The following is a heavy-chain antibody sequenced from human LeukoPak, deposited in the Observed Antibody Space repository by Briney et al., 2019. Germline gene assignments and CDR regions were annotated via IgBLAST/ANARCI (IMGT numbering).Heavy chain of an antibody. CDR1: GDTFTTYD. CDR3: ARAITIFDYYYMDV. CDR2: MNPKSGNT. Sequence: ASVKVSCNISGDTFTTYDINWVRQATGQGLEWMGWMNPKSGNTVYAQKFQGRLTLTRDISISTAYMELSSLRSEDTAVYFCARAITIFDYYYMDVWGKGPRSPSP. J-gene: IGHJ6*03. V-gene: IGHV1-8*01. D-gene: IGHD3-3*01.